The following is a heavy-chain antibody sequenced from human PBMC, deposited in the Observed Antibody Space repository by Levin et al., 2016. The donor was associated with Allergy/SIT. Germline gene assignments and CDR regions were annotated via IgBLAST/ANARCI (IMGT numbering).Heavy chain of an antibody. CDR1: GAAISSGANS. V-gene: IGHV4-30-2*01. Sequence: SETLSLTCTVSGAAISSGANSWSWIRQPPGKGLEWIGYIYHSGSAYYNPSLKSRITILVDTSKNQFSLRLTSVTAADTAVYYCAREITVVRGVTRGMDVWGQGTTVTVSS. J-gene: IGHJ6*02. CDR2: IYHSGSA. D-gene: IGHD3-10*01. CDR3: AREITVVRGVTRGMDV.